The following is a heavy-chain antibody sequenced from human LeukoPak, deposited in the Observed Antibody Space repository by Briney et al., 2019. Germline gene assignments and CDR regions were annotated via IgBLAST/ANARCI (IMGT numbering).Heavy chain of an antibody. J-gene: IGHJ3*02. D-gene: IGHD4-17*01. CDR1: GFTFSSYW. CDR3: ARSKSDYGDYSHAFDI. V-gene: IGHV3-7*01. CDR2: IKQDGSER. Sequence: GGSLRLSCAVSGFTFSSYWMTWVRQAPGKGLEWVANIKQDGSERNYVDSVKGRFTISRDNIKNSLYLQMNSLRVEDTAVYYCARSKSDYGDYSHAFDIWGQGTMVTVSS.